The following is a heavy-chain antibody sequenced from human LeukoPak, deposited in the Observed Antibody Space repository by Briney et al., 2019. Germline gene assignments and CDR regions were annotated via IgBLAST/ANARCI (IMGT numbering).Heavy chain of an antibody. Sequence: ASVKVSCKASGYTFTGNYMHWVRQAPGQGLECMGWINPNSGGTNYAQKFQGRVTMTSDTSISTAYMELSSLRSDDTAVYFCAREYCTNGVCYKAHDYWGQGTLVTVSS. V-gene: IGHV1-2*02. D-gene: IGHD2-8*01. CDR2: INPNSGGT. CDR3: AREYCTNGVCYKAHDY. CDR1: GYTFTGNY. J-gene: IGHJ4*02.